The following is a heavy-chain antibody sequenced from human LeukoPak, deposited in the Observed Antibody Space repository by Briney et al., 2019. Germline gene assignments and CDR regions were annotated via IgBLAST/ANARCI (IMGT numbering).Heavy chain of an antibody. Sequence: PSQTLSLTCALSGGSISSGGYSWSWIRQPPGKGLEWIGYIYPSGTTYYNPSLKSRVTISVDRSKNQFSLKVNSVTAADTAVYFCVRDGECRSFDYWGQGTLVTVSS. J-gene: IGHJ4*02. CDR2: IYPSGTT. V-gene: IGHV4-30-2*01. CDR3: VRDGECRSFDY. CDR1: GGSISSGGYS. D-gene: IGHD2-21*01.